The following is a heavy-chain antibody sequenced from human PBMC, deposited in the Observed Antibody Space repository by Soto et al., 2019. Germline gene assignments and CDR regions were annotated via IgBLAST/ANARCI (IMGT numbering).Heavy chain of an antibody. CDR1: GGSISSSSYY. Sequence: QLQLQESGPGLVKPSETLSLTCTVSGGSISSSSYYWGWIRQPPGKGREWIGSIYYSGSTYYNPSLKSRVTISVDTSKNQFSLKLSSVTAADTAVYFCARHVLVPAAIGGMDVWGQGTTVSASS. V-gene: IGHV4-39*01. D-gene: IGHD2-2*02. CDR3: ARHVLVPAAIGGMDV. CDR2: IYYSGST. J-gene: IGHJ6*02.